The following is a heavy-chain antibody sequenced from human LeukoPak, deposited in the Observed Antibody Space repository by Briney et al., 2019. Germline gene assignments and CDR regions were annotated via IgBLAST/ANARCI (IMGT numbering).Heavy chain of an antibody. D-gene: IGHD2-15*01. Sequence: GGSLRLSCAASGFTFSSHGMHWARQAPGKGLEWVAVISYDGSNKHYADSVKGRFTISRDNSKNTLYLQMNSLRAEDTAVYYCAKLAQVVAATTDFDYWGQGTLVTVSS. V-gene: IGHV3-30*18. CDR3: AKLAQVVAATTDFDY. CDR2: ISYDGSNK. J-gene: IGHJ4*02. CDR1: GFTFSSHG.